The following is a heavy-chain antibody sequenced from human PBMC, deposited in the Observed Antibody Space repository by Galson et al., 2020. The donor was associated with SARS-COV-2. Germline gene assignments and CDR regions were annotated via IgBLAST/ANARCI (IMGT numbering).Heavy chain of an antibody. CDR1: GFTVSSNY. J-gene: IGHJ4*02. V-gene: IGHV3-53*01. CDR3: ARVWYSSGWGGAVDY. Sequence: GGSLRLSCAASGFTVSSNYMSWVRQAPGKGLEWVSVIYSGGSTYYADSVKGRFTISRDNSKNTLYLQMNSLRAEDTSVYYCARVWYSSGWGGAVDYWGQGTLVTVAS. D-gene: IGHD6-19*01. CDR2: IYSGGST.